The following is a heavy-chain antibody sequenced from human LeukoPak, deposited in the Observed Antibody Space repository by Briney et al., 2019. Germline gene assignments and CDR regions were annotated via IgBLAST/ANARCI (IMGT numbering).Heavy chain of an antibody. D-gene: IGHD1-26*01. CDR3: ARDIGPNLSEGATYNDY. CDR1: GYTFTGYY. V-gene: IGHV1-46*01. CDR2: INPSGGST. Sequence: ASVKVSCKASGYTFTGYYMHWVRQAPGQGLEWMGIINPSGGSTNYAQKFQGRVTMTRDTSTSTVYMELSSLRSEDTAVYYCARDIGPNLSEGATYNDYWGQGTLVTVSS. J-gene: IGHJ4*02.